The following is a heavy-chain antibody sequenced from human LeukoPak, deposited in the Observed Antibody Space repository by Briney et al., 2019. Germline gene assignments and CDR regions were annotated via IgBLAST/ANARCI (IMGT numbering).Heavy chain of an antibody. V-gene: IGHV3-11*01. Sequence: PGGSLRLSCIASGFNFGGYYMGWIRQAPGKGLEWVSYISDDSYRTPYGDSVKGRFTISRDNAKNSLYLQMDNLRVEDTAVYYCARARGLGIGAHSDYWGQGTLVTVSS. J-gene: IGHJ4*02. CDR2: ISDDSYRT. CDR1: GFNFGGYY. D-gene: IGHD4-17*01. CDR3: ARARGLGIGAHSDY.